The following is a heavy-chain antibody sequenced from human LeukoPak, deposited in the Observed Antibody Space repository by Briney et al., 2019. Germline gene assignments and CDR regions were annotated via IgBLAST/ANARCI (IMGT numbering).Heavy chain of an antibody. CDR1: GFTFDDYA. CDR3: AKDLSSAITSALVLDV. D-gene: IGHD3-22*01. CDR2: ITWNRDNI. V-gene: IGHV3-9*01. J-gene: IGHJ6*02. Sequence: GGSLRLSCAASGFTFDDYAMHWVRQAPGKGLEWVSGITWNRDNIGYGDSVKGRFTISRDNVENVLYLQMTSLRPEDTALYYCAKDLSSAITSALVLDVWGQGTTVIVSS.